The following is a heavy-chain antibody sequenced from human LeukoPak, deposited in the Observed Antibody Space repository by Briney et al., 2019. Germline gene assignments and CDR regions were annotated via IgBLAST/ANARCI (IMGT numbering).Heavy chain of an antibody. CDR3: ATKAEGRITMVRGVYPRFDY. CDR2: ISSKGEST. D-gene: IGHD3-10*01. J-gene: IGHJ4*02. V-gene: IGHV3-64*01. Sequence: GGSLRLSCAASGFSFSSYAMHWVRQAPGKGLEFVSAISSKGESTYYANSVKGRFTISRDNSKNTLYLQMGSLRAEDTAVYYCATKAEGRITMVRGVYPRFDYWGQGTLVTVSS. CDR1: GFSFSSYA.